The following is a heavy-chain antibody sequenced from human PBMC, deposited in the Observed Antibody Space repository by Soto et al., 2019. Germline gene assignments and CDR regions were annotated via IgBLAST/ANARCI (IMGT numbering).Heavy chain of an antibody. CDR2: IYYSGTT. Sequence: SETLSLTCAVSGYSISSSNWWGWIRQPPGKGLEWIGYIYYSGTTYYNPSLKSRVTMSVDMSKNQFSLKLSSVTAADTAVYYCVRSRDNGYYTYFDYWGQGTLVTVSS. V-gene: IGHV4-28*01. CDR1: GYSISSSNW. J-gene: IGHJ4*02. D-gene: IGHD3-22*01. CDR3: VRSRDNGYYTYFDY.